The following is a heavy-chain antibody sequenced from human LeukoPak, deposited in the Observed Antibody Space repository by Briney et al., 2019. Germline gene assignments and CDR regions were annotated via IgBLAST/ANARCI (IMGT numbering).Heavy chain of an antibody. CDR1: GGSISSSSYY. J-gene: IGHJ4*02. CDR3: AKFIAAVLYYFDY. CDR2: IYYSGST. D-gene: IGHD6-13*01. Sequence: SETLSLTCTVSGGSISSSSYYWGWIRQPPGKGLEWIGSIYYSGSTYYNPSLKSRVTISVDTSKNQFSLKLSSVTAADTAVYYCAKFIAAVLYYFDYGGQEPLVPVSS. V-gene: IGHV4-39*07.